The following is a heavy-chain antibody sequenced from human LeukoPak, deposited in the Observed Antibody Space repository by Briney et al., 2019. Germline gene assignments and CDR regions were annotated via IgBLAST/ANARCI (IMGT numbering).Heavy chain of an antibody. V-gene: IGHV3-48*01. CDR3: AGGYSSSSSLNWFDP. D-gene: IGHD6-13*01. CDR1: GFTFSTYG. Sequence: GGSLRLSCEASGFTFSTYGMNWVRQAPGKGREGISYINSSSSTIYYADSVKGRFTISRDNAKNSLYLQMNSLRVEDTAVYYCAGGYSSSSSLNWFDPWGQGTFVTVSS. CDR2: INSSSSTI. J-gene: IGHJ5*02.